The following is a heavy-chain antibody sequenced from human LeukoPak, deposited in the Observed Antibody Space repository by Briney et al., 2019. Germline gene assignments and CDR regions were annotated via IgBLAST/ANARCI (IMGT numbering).Heavy chain of an antibody. CDR3: AKETVKYYYDSSGYYYDY. Sequence: GGSLRLSCAASGFTFSSYGMHWVRQAPGKGLEWVAVISYDGSNKYYADSVKGRFTISRDNSKNTLYLQMNSLRAEDTAVYYCAKETVKYYYDSSGYYYDYWGQGTLVTVSS. CDR1: GFTFSSYG. CDR2: ISYDGSNK. D-gene: IGHD3-22*01. V-gene: IGHV3-30*18. J-gene: IGHJ4*02.